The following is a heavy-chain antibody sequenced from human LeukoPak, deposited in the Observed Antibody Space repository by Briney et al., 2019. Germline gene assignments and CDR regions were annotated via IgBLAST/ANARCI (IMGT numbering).Heavy chain of an antibody. CDR3: ATVALSDYDSSPNAFDI. CDR1: GGTFSSYA. V-gene: IGHV1-69*04. D-gene: IGHD3-22*01. CDR2: IIPILGIA. J-gene: IGHJ3*02. Sequence: SVKVSCKASGGTFSSYAISWVRQAPGQGLEWMGRIIPILGIANYAQKFQGRVTITADESTSTAYMELSSLRSEDTAVYYCATVALSDYDSSPNAFDIWGQGTMVTVSS.